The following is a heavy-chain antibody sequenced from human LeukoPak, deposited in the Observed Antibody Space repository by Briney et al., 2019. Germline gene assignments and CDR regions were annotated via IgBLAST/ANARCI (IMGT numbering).Heavy chain of an antibody. CDR3: AKGITYDSLDF. J-gene: IGHJ4*02. CDR1: GLTFSSYA. CDR2: ISGSRGNT. D-gene: IGHD3-10*01. V-gene: IGHV3-23*01. Sequence: PGGSLRLSCAASGLTFSSYAMTWVGQAPGKGVEGVSSISGSRGNTFYSDSVKGRFTISRDNSKNTLYLQMNSLRAEDTAVYYCAKGITYDSLDFWGQGTLVTVSS.